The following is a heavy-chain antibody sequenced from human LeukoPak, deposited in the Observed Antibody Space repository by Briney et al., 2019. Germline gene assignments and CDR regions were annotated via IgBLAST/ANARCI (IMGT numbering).Heavy chain of an antibody. Sequence: GGSLRLSYAASGFSLSAFGMSWVGKAPGKGLEWVANVKPDGSEKYYVDSVKGRFTISRDNARNSLYLQMDSLRAEDTAVYYCANLWEMGYWGQGTLVTVSS. CDR3: ANLWEMGY. D-gene: IGHD5-24*01. J-gene: IGHJ4*02. V-gene: IGHV3-7*01. CDR1: GFSLSAFG. CDR2: VKPDGSEK.